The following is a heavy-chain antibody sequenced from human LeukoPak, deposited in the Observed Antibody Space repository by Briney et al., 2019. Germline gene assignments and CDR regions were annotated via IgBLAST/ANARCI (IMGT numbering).Heavy chain of an antibody. Sequence: PSETLSLTCTVSGGSISSGGYFWSWIRQHPGKGLEWIGHISYSGSTHYNPSLKSRVTISVDTSKNHFSLKLSSVTAADTAVYYCARVGFSGPTCYILSVPDWVDPWGQGTLVTVSS. CDR2: ISYSGST. V-gene: IGHV4-31*03. J-gene: IGHJ5*02. D-gene: IGHD2-2*02. CDR3: ARVGFSGPTCYILSVPDWVDP. CDR1: GGSISSGGYF.